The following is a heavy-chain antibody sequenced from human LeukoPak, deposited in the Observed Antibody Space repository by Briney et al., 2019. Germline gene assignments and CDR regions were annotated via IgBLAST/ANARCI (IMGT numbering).Heavy chain of an antibody. CDR2: IIPIFGTA. D-gene: IGHD2-15*01. V-gene: IGHV1-69*05. Sequence: SVKVSCKASGGTFSSYAISWVRQAPGQGLEWMGGIIPIFGTANYAQKFQGRVTITTDESTSTAYMELSSLRSEDTAVYYCARDRCSGGSCHNWYFDLWGRGTLVTVSS. CDR3: ARDRCSGGSCHNWYFDL. CDR1: GGTFSSYA. J-gene: IGHJ2*01.